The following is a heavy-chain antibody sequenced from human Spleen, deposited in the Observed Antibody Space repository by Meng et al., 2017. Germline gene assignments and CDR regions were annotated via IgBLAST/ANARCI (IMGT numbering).Heavy chain of an antibody. Sequence: GESLKISCAASGFTFSSYWMAWVRQAPGKGLEWVANIKPDGSEGYYLDSVKGRFTISKDNAKNSLYLQMIRLRAEDTAVYYCARERGYRLDYWGQGTLVTVSS. J-gene: IGHJ4*02. CDR3: ARERGYRLDY. CDR2: IKPDGSEG. V-gene: IGHV3-7*01. CDR1: GFTFSSYW. D-gene: IGHD5-12*01.